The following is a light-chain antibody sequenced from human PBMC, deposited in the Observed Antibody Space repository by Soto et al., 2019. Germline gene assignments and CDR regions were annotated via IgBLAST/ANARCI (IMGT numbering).Light chain of an antibody. J-gene: IGKJ1*01. Sequence: ENVLTQSPGTLSFSPGERATPSCRASQSVSSSYLAWYQQKPGQAPRLLIYDASSRATGIADRFSGSGSGTDFTLTISRLEPEDFAMYYCQQFGSSLWTFGQGTKVDIK. CDR2: DAS. V-gene: IGKV3-20*01. CDR1: QSVSSSY. CDR3: QQFGSSLWT.